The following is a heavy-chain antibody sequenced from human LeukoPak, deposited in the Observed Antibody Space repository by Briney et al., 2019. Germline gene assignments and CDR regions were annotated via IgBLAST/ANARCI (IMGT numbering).Heavy chain of an antibody. CDR1: GFTFSSYA. CDR2: ISGSGGST. CDR3: AREGVLAAADY. V-gene: IGHV3-23*01. J-gene: IGHJ4*02. D-gene: IGHD2-2*01. Sequence: GGSLRLSCAASGFTFSSYAMSWVRQAPGKGLEWVSAISGSGGSTYYADSVKGRLSISRDNTKSSLYLQMNSLRAEDTAVYFCAREGVLAAADYWGQGTLVTVSS.